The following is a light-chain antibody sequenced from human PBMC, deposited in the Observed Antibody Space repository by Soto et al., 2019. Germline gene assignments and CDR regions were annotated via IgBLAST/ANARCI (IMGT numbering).Light chain of an antibody. CDR2: DAS. CDR3: QQSYSTSWT. J-gene: IGKJ1*01. V-gene: IGKV1-5*01. CDR1: QSISTW. Sequence: DIQMTQSPSTLSASVGDRVTITCRASQSISTWLAWYQQKPGKAPKLLIYDASSLESGVPSRFSGSGSGTDFTPTISSLQPEDFATYYCQQSYSTSWTFGQGTKVDIK.